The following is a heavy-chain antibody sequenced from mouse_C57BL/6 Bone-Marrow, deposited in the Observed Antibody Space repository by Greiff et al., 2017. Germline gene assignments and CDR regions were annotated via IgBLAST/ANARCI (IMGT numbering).Heavy chain of an antibody. CDR3: ALWLRRDWYFDV. CDR1: GFNIKDYY. CDR2: IDPEDGET. D-gene: IGHD2-2*01. J-gene: IGHJ1*03. V-gene: IGHV14-2*01. Sequence: EVKLVESGAELVKPGASVKLSCTASGFNIKDYYMHWVKQRTEQGLEWIGRIDPEDGETKYAPKFQGKATITADTSSNTAYLQLSSLTSEDTAVYYCALWLRRDWYFDVWGTGTTVTVSS.